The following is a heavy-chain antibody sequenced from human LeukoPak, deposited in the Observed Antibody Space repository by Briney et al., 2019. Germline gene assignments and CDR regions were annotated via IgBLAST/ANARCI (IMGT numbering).Heavy chain of an antibody. CDR3: ARHRETTVTTYYYYYAMGV. J-gene: IGHJ6*02. V-gene: IGHV3-7*02. CDR2: IKQDGSEK. Sequence: GGSLRLSCAASGXTFSSYWMNWVRQAPGKGLEWVANIKQDGSEKYYVASVKGRFTISRDNAKNSLYLQMNSLRAEDTAVYYCARHRETTVTTYYYYYAMGVWGQGTTVTVSS. D-gene: IGHD4-17*01. CDR1: GXTFSSYW.